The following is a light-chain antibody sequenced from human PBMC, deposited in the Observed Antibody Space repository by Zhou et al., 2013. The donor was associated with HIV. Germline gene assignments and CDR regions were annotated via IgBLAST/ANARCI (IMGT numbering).Light chain of an antibody. V-gene: IGKV3-20*01. CDR1: QSISSY. CDR2: GAF. CDR3: QQYGSSPPNT. J-gene: IGKJ2*01. Sequence: EIVLTQSPATLSLSPGERATLSCRASQSISSYLAWIQHKPGRAPRLLIHGAFSRATGIPDRFSGSGSGTDFTLTISRLEPEDFAVYYCQQYGSSPPNTFGQGTKLEIK.